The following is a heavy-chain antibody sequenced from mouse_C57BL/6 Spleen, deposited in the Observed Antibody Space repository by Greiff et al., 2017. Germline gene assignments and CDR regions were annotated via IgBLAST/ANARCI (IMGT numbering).Heavy chain of an antibody. Sequence: QVQLQQPGAELVRPGTSVKLSCKASGYTFTSYWMHWVKQRPGQGLEWIGVIDPSDSYTNYNQKFKGKATLTVDTSSSTAYMLLSSLTSEDSAVYYSARGDYAWGQGTLVTVSA. J-gene: IGHJ3*01. D-gene: IGHD2-4*01. CDR3: ARGDYA. V-gene: IGHV1-59*01. CDR2: IDPSDSYT. CDR1: GYTFTSYW.